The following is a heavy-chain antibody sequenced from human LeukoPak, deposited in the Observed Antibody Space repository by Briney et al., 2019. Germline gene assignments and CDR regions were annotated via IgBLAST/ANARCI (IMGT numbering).Heavy chain of an antibody. J-gene: IGHJ4*02. Sequence: ASVKVSCKASGGTFSSYAISWVRQAPGQGLEWMGGIIPIFCTANYAQKFQGRVTITADESTSTAYMELSSLRSEDTAVYYCARGYSSGWSFDYWGQGTLVTVSS. CDR2: IIPIFCTA. CDR1: GGTFSSYA. D-gene: IGHD6-19*01. V-gene: IGHV1-69*13. CDR3: ARGYSSGWSFDY.